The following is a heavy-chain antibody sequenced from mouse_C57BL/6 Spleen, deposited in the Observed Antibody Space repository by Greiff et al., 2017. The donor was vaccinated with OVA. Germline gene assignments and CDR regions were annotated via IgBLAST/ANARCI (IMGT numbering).Heavy chain of an antibody. V-gene: IGHV1-15*01. D-gene: IGHD2-4*01. CDR3: TRPYDYDKGFAY. J-gene: IGHJ3*01. Sequence: QVQLKESGAELVRPGASVTLSCKASGYTFTDYEMHWVKQTPVHGLEWIGAIDPETGGTAYNQKFKGKAILTADKSSSTAYMELRSLTSEDSAVDYCTRPYDYDKGFAYWGQGTLVTVSA. CDR1: GYTFTDYE. CDR2: IDPETGGT.